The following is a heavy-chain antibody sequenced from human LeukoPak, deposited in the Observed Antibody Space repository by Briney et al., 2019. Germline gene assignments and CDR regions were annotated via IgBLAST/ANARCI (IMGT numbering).Heavy chain of an antibody. V-gene: IGHV1-2*02. Sequence: ASVKVSCKSSGYTFTVCYLHWVRQAPGQGLEWMGWINPNSGGANYAQKFQGRVTMTRDTSITTAYMELSRLRSDDTAVYYCARGSFSSSETDRFDPWGQGTLVTVSS. CDR1: GYTFTVCY. CDR2: INPNSGGA. D-gene: IGHD6-6*01. J-gene: IGHJ5*02. CDR3: ARGSFSSSETDRFDP.